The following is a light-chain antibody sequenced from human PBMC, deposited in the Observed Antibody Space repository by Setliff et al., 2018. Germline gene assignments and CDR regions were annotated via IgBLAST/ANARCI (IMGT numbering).Light chain of an antibody. CDR2: EVS. V-gene: IGLV2-8*01. CDR1: SSDVGGYNY. Sequence: QSALTQPPSASGSPGQSVTISCTGTSSDVGGYNYVSWYQQHPGQAPKLMIYEVSKRPSGVPDRFSGSKSANTASLTVSGLQAEDEADYYCSSYAGSNNFPYVFGTGTKVTVL. CDR3: SSYAGSNNFPYV. J-gene: IGLJ1*01.